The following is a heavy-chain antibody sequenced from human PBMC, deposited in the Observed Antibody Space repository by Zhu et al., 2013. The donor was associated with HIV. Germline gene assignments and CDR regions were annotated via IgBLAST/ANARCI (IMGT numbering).Heavy chain of an antibody. V-gene: IGHV1-2*02. D-gene: IGHD3-10*01. J-gene: IGHJ6*03. Sequence: QVQLVQSGAEVKKPGASVKVSCKASGYTFTGYYIHWVRQAPGQGLEWMGWINSNSGGTNYAQRFQGRVTMTRDMSISTAYMELSRLRSDDTAVYYXARVRGRGEMGAYYYHYMDVWGKGPRSPSP. CDR1: GYTFTGYY. CDR3: ARVRGRGEMGAYYYHYMDV. CDR2: INSNSGGT.